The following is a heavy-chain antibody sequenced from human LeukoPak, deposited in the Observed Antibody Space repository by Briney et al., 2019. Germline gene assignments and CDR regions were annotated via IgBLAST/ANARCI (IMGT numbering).Heavy chain of an antibody. CDR3: AREGMEEEPPKFSHNKVLDI. D-gene: IGHD1-14*01. CDR1: GGTFSSYA. Sequence: ASVKVSCKASGGTFSSYAINWVRQAPGQGLEWMGGTIPVFGTAIHAQKFQGRVTITADESTSTAYMELSTLRSEDTAVYYCAREGMEEEPPKFSHNKVLDIGAQGKMVTVFS. J-gene: IGHJ3*02. CDR2: TIPVFGTA. V-gene: IGHV1-69*13.